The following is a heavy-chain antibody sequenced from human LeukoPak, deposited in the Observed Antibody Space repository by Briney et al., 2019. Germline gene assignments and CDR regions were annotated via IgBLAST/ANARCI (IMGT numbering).Heavy chain of an antibody. D-gene: IGHD3-9*01. Sequence: GASVKVSCKVSGYTLTELSMHWVRQAPGKGLEWMGGFDPEDGETIYAQKFQGRVTMTEDTSTDTAYMELSSLRSEDTAAYYCATEISSGVYDILTGYYGGYFDYWGQGTLVTVSS. CDR1: GYTLTELS. J-gene: IGHJ4*02. V-gene: IGHV1-24*01. CDR3: ATEISSGVYDILTGYYGGYFDY. CDR2: FDPEDGET.